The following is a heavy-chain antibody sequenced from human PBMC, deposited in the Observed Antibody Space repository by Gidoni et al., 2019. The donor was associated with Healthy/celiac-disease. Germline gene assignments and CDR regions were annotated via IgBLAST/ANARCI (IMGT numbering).Heavy chain of an antibody. Sequence: QVQLVQSWAEVKKPGASVKVSCKVSGYTLTELSMHWVRQAPGKGLEWMGGFDPEDGETIYAQKFQGRVTMTEDTSTDTAYMELSSLRSEDTAVYYCATGSDYYDSSGYYYWTDYWGQGTLVTVSS. CDR2: FDPEDGET. CDR3: ATGSDYYDSSGYYYWTDY. D-gene: IGHD3-22*01. J-gene: IGHJ4*02. CDR1: GYTLTELS. V-gene: IGHV1-24*01.